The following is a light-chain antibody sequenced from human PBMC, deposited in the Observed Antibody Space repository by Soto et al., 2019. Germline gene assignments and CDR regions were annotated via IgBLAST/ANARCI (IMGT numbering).Light chain of an antibody. CDR1: QSFTSSY. V-gene: IGKV3-20*01. Sequence: EIVLTQSPGTLSFSPGERATPPCRPSQSFTSSYLAWYQQKPGQAPRLLIYGASSRATGIPDRFSGSGSGTDFTLTISRLEPEDFAVYYCQQYGTSHTFGQGTKLEIK. CDR2: GAS. J-gene: IGKJ2*01. CDR3: QQYGTSHT.